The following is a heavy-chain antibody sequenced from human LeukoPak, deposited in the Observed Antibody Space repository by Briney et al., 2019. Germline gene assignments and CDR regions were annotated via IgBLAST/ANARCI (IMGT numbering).Heavy chain of an antibody. Sequence: GGSLRLSCAASGFTFSSSAMSWVRQAPGKGLEWVSAISGSGGSTYYAGSVKDRFTISRDNSKNTLHLQMNSLRAEDTAVYYCAKDSRLEYWGQGTLVTVSS. CDR3: AKDSRLEY. V-gene: IGHV3-23*01. D-gene: IGHD1-1*01. CDR2: ISGSGGST. J-gene: IGHJ4*02. CDR1: GFTFSSSA.